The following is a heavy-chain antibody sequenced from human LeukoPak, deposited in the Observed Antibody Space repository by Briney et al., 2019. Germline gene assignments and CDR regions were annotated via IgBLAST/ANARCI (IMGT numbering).Heavy chain of an antibody. CDR1: GYTFTNYA. D-gene: IGHD3-22*01. J-gene: IGHJ4*02. CDR2: MNTNTGNP. V-gene: IGHV7-4-1*02. CDR3: AVLSYDSSGYYYPFDY. Sequence: ASVTVSCKASGYTFTNYAMNWERQAPGQGLEWMGWMNTNTGNPTYAQGFTGRFVFSLDTSVSTAYLQISSLKTEDTAVYYCAVLSYDSSGYYYPFDYWGQGTLVTVSS.